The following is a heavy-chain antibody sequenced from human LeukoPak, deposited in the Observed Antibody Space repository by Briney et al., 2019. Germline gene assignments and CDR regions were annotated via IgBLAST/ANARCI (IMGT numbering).Heavy chain of an antibody. CDR2: IYYSGST. J-gene: IGHJ4*02. CDR3: ARTGKGPYGSGSYYSFDY. Sequence: SETLSLTCTVSGGSISSSSYYWGWIRQPPGKGLEWIGSIYYSGSTYYNPSLKSRVTISVDTSKNQFSLKLSSVTAADTAVYYCARTGKGPYGSGSYYSFDYWGQGTLVTVSS. CDR1: GGSISSSSYY. V-gene: IGHV4-39*01. D-gene: IGHD3-10*01.